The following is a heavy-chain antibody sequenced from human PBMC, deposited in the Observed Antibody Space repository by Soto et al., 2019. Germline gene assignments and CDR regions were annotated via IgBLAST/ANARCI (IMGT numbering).Heavy chain of an antibody. CDR2: INSDGSRK. V-gene: IGHV3-74*01. CDR1: GFTFSIYW. J-gene: IGHJ4*02. D-gene: IGHD2-2*01. Sequence: GVPLRLSCTASGFTFSIYWMHWVRQLPGKGLVWVSRINSDGSRKTYADSVRGRFTVSRDNAKNTLYLQMNSLRDEDTAVYYCKTDVVVVPSSNGPRDYWGQGTLVTVSS. CDR3: KTDVVVVPSSNGPRDY.